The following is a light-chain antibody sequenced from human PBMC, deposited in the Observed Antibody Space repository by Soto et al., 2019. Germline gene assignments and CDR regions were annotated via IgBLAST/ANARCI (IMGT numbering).Light chain of an antibody. CDR3: SSYAGSNNLYV. CDR2: EVS. Sequence: LTQPPSASGSPGQPVTISCTGTSSDIGVYNYVSWYQQHPGKAPKLMIYEVSKRPSGVPDRFSGSKSGNTASLTVSGLQAEDEADYYCSSYAGSNNLYVFGTGTKVAVL. V-gene: IGLV2-8*01. J-gene: IGLJ1*01. CDR1: SSDIGVYNY.